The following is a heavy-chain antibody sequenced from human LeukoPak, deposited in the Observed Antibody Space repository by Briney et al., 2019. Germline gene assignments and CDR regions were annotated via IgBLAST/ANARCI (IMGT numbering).Heavy chain of an antibody. J-gene: IGHJ4*02. CDR1: GGSISSGSYY. Sequence: PSETLSLTCTVSGGSISSGSYYWSWIRQPAGKGLEWIGRIYTSGSTNYNTSLKSRVTISVDTSKNQFSLKLSSVTAADTAVYYCARGGSSSSGGFDYWGQGTLVTVSS. D-gene: IGHD6-6*01. CDR3: ARGGSSSSGGFDY. V-gene: IGHV4-61*02. CDR2: IYTSGST.